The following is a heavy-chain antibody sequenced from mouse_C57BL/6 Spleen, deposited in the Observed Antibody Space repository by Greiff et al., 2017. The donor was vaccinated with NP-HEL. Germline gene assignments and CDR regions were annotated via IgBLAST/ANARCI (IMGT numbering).Heavy chain of an antibody. V-gene: IGHV1-64*01. CDR3: ARLDYYSNPFDY. Sequence: QVQLQQPGAELVKPGASVKLSCKASGYTFTSYWMHWVKQRPGQGLEWIGMIHPNSGSTNYNEKFKSKATLTVDKSSSTAYMQLSSLTSEDSAVYYCARLDYYSNPFDYWGKGTTLTVSS. CDR1: GYTFTSYW. J-gene: IGHJ2*01. D-gene: IGHD2-5*01. CDR2: IHPNSGST.